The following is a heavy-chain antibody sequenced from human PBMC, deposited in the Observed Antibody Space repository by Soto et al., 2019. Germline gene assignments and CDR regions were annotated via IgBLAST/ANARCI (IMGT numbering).Heavy chain of an antibody. CDR2: IDYNGVT. V-gene: IGHV4-39*01. D-gene: IGHD2-15*01. J-gene: IGHJ4*02. CDR1: GGSIYRSGYY. Sequence: SETLSLTCTVSGGSIYRSGYYWGWIRQPPGRGLEWIGNIDYNGVTYSNPSLKSRVTISRDTSKNQFSLKLTSVTAADTALYYCGKVLVGATGHTDSDSWGPGTLGTVSA. CDR3: GKVLVGATGHTDSDS.